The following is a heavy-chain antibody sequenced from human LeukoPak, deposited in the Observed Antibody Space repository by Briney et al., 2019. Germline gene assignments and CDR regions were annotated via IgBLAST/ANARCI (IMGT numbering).Heavy chain of an antibody. CDR2: INPSDGRT. J-gene: IGHJ5*02. CDR1: GYTFTSYY. V-gene: IGHV1-46*01. D-gene: IGHD4-17*01. CDR3: VRGWWGTDYGWTNWFDP. Sequence: GASVKVSCKASGYTFTSYYMNWVRQAPGQGLEWMGKINPSDGRTDFAQNFQGRVTMTRDTSTSTVYMGLSSLRSEDTAVYYCVRGWWGTDYGWTNWFDPWGQGTLVTVSS.